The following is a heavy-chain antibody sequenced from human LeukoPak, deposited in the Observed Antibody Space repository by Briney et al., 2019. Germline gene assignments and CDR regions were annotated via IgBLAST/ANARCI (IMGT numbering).Heavy chain of an antibody. CDR3: ARTKYYGSGTDRSVAFDI. Sequence: SVTVFCKASGGTFSSYAISWVRQAPGQGLEWMGGIIPIFGTANYAQKFQGRVTITADESTSTAYMELSSLRSEDTAVYYCARTKYYGSGTDRSVAFDIWGQGTMVTVSS. CDR2: IIPIFGTA. D-gene: IGHD3-10*01. V-gene: IGHV1-69*01. J-gene: IGHJ3*02. CDR1: GGTFSSYA.